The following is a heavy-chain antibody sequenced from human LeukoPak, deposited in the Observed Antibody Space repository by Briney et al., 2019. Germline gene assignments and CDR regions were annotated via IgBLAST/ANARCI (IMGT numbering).Heavy chain of an antibody. CDR2: IIPIFGTA. J-gene: IGHJ6*04. V-gene: IGHV1-69*06. CDR1: GGTFSSYA. D-gene: IGHD3-16*02. Sequence: GASVKVSCKASGGTFSSYAISWVRQAPRQGLEWMGGIIPIFGTANYAQKFQGRVTITADKSTSTAYMELSSLRSEDTAVYYCARAPLPPRVSLEFYYYYGMDVWGKGTTVTVSS. CDR3: ARAPLPPRVSLEFYYYYGMDV.